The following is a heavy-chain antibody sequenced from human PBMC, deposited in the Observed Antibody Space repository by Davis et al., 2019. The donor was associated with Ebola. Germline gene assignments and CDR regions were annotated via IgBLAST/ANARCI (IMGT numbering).Heavy chain of an antibody. D-gene: IGHD1-1*01. J-gene: IGHJ4*02. V-gene: IGHV3-53*01. CDR2: IYSGGTT. CDR1: GFTVRNTY. Sequence: LSLTCAASGFTVRNTYITWVRQTPGKGLECVSVIYSGGTTYYVDSVKGRFAISRDNTKNTVYLEMDYLTAEDTAVYYCARRPTGMYHFDFWGQGTPVTVSS. CDR3: ARRPTGMYHFDF.